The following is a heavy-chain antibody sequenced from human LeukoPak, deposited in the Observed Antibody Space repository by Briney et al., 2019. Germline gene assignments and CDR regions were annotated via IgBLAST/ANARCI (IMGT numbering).Heavy chain of an antibody. D-gene: IGHD6-13*01. CDR1: GYTFTSYY. Sequence: ASVKVSCKASGYTFTSYYMHWVRQAPGQGLEWMGIINPSGGSTSYAQKFQGRVTMTRDTSKNQFSLRLSSVTAADTAVYYCARFPGIAADNWFDPWGQGTLVTVSS. V-gene: IGHV1-46*01. CDR2: INPSGGST. J-gene: IGHJ5*02. CDR3: ARFPGIAADNWFDP.